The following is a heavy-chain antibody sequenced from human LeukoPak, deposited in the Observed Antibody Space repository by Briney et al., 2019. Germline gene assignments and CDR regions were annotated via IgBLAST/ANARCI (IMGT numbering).Heavy chain of an antibody. CDR3: ARWLRAFDDNLRRAFDI. D-gene: IGHD3-9*01. CDR2: INLDSGDT. Sequence: ASVKVSCKASGYSFTGYYTHWVRQAPGQGLEWMGRINLDSGDTNYAQKFQGRVTMTRDTSISTTYMQLSRLRSDDTAVYFCARWLRAFDDNLRRAFDIWGQGTMVTVSS. CDR1: GYSFTGYY. V-gene: IGHV1-2*06. J-gene: IGHJ3*02.